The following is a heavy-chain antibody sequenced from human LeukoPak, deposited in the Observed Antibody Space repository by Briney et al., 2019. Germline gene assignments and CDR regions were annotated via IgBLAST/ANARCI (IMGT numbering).Heavy chain of an antibody. CDR3: ARGLRGYGRRDAFDI. CDR1: GFTFSNHW. CDR2: IKQDGSSI. Sequence: GGSLRLSCAASGFTFSNHWMSWVRQAPGKGLQWVANIKQDGSSIYYVDSVRGRFTISRDNARNSLYLQMNSLRAEDTAVYYCARGLRGYGRRDAFDIWGQGTMVTVSS. D-gene: IGHD5-12*01. J-gene: IGHJ3*02. V-gene: IGHV3-7*03.